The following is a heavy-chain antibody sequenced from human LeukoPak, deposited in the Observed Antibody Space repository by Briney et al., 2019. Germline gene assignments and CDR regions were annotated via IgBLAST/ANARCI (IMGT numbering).Heavy chain of an antibody. Sequence: GGSLRLSCAASGFSFSSYWMSWVRQAPGKGLEWVANIKQDGSEKYYVDSVKGRFTISRDNAKNSLYLQMNSLRAEDTAVYYCARESPVRRSGYMDVWGKGTTVTVSS. V-gene: IGHV3-7*01. J-gene: IGHJ6*03. D-gene: IGHD1-26*01. CDR1: GFSFSSYW. CDR3: ARESPVRRSGYMDV. CDR2: IKQDGSEK.